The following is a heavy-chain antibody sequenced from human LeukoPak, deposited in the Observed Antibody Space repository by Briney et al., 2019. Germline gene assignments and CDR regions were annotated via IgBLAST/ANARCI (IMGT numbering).Heavy chain of an antibody. V-gene: IGHV4-59*01. CDR1: GGSISSYY. J-gene: IGHJ3*02. CDR3: ARAPCGGDCYYALDI. CDR2: IYYSGST. Sequence: SETLSLTCTVSGGSISSYYWSWIRQPPGKGLEWIGYIYYSGSTNYNPSLKSRVTISVDTSKNQFSLKLSSVTAADTAVYYCARAPCGGDCYYALDIWGQGTMVTVSS. D-gene: IGHD2-21*02.